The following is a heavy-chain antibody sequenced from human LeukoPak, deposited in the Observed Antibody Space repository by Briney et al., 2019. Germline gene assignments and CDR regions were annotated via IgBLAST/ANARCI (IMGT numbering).Heavy chain of an antibody. V-gene: IGHV4-38-2*02. Sequence: SETLSLTCTVSGYSISSGYYWGWIRQPPGKGLEWIGSIYHSGSTYYNPSLKSRVTISVDTSKNQFSLKLSSVTAADTAVYYCASSIVGATPRFDYWGQGTLVTVSS. D-gene: IGHD1-26*01. CDR3: ASSIVGATPRFDY. CDR2: IYHSGST. J-gene: IGHJ4*02. CDR1: GYSISSGYY.